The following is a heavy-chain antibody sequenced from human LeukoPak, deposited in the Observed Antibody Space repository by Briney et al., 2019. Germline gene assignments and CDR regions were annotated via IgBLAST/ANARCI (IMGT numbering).Heavy chain of an antibody. J-gene: IGHJ4*02. D-gene: IGHD1-26*01. CDR3: ARGFQWGFDW. CDR1: GFNFNIYS. Sequence: GGSLRLSCEASGFNFNIYSMNWVRQAPGKGLEWVSYITGSSTPIYYADSVKGRFTISRDNAKNSLYLQMNSLRFEDTAVYYCARGFQWGFDWWGQGTLVTVSS. CDR2: ITGSSTPI. V-gene: IGHV3-48*01.